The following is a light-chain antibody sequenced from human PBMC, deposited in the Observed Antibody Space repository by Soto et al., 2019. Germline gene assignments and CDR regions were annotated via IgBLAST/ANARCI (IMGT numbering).Light chain of an antibody. CDR2: EVS. J-gene: IGLJ1*01. V-gene: IGLV2-8*01. Sequence: QSALTPPPSAPGSPGQSVTISCTGTSRDVGGYDYVSWYQQHPGKAPKLILYEVSERPSGVPDRFSGSKSGNTASLTVSGLEAEDEADYCCSSYAGSNNRVFGTGTKLTVL. CDR3: SSYAGSNNRV. CDR1: SRDVGGYDY.